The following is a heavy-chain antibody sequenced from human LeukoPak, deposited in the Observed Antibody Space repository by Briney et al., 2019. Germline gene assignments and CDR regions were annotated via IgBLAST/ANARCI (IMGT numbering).Heavy chain of an antibody. V-gene: IGHV1-46*01. CDR2: INPTGTGT. CDR3: AREEYGGYFDY. CDR1: GYTFTNYY. Sequence: ASVKVSCKASGYTFTNYYMHWVRQAPGQGLEWMGLINPTGTGTNYAQKFRGRVNMTRDTSTTTVYMELSSLTSEDTAVYYCAREEYGGYFDYWGQGTLVTVSS. D-gene: IGHD2-21*01. J-gene: IGHJ4*02.